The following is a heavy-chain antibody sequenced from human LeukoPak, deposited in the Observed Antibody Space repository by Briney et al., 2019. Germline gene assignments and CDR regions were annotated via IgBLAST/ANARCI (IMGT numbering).Heavy chain of an antibody. CDR1: GYTFTSYY. Sequence: ASVKVSCKASGYTFTSYYMHWVRQAPGQGLEWMGIINPSGGSTSYAQKFQGRVTMTRDTSTSTVYMELSSLGSEDTAVYYCARGWSKGDTVDTAKRYYYGMDVWGQGTTVTVSS. J-gene: IGHJ6*02. V-gene: IGHV1-46*01. CDR3: ARGWSKGDTVDTAKRYYYGMDV. CDR2: INPSGGST. D-gene: IGHD5-18*01.